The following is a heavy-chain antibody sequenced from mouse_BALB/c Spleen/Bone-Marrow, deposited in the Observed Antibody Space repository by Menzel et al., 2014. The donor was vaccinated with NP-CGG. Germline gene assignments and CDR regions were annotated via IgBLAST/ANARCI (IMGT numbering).Heavy chain of an antibody. J-gene: IGHJ3*01. CDR1: GFTFSSFG. CDR2: ISSGSSTI. CDR3: ARGGNYAWFAY. V-gene: IGHV5-17*02. D-gene: IGHD2-1*01. Sequence: DVKLQESGGGLVQPGGSRKLSCAASGFTFSSFGMHWVRQAPEKGLEWVAYISSGSSTIYYADTVKGRFTISRDNPKNTLFLQMTSLRSEDTAMYYCARGGNYAWFAYWGQGTLVTVSA.